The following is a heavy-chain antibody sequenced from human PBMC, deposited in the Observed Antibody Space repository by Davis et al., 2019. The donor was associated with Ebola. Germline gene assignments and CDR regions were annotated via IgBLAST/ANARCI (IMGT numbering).Heavy chain of an antibody. D-gene: IGHD5-24*01. CDR2: VRSHGSDD. J-gene: IGHJ4*02. CDR3: ARDQRRDGYSPFDY. CDR1: GFTFNIFD. V-gene: IGHV3-30*02. Sequence: GESLKISCAASGFTFNIFDMHWVRQAPGRGLEWVAFVRSHGSDDHYADSVKGRFTISRDNSKNTLYLQMNSLRAEDTAVYYCARDQRRDGYSPFDYWGQGTLVTVSS.